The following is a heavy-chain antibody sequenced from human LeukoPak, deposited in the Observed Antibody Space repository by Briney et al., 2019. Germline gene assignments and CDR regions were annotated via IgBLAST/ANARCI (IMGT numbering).Heavy chain of an antibody. J-gene: IGHJ4*02. CDR1: GFTFSSYW. CDR3: ARCVAAIDY. V-gene: IGHV3-7*05. CDR2: IKQDGSDK. D-gene: IGHD5-18*01. Sequence: GGSLRLSCAASGFTFSSYWMTWVRQAPGKGLEWVANIKQDGSDKAYVDSVKGRFTISRDNATNSLYLQMNSLRAEDTAVYYCARCVAAIDYWGQGTLVTVSS.